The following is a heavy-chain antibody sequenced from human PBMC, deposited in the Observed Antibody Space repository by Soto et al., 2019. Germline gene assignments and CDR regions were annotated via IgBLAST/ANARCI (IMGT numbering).Heavy chain of an antibody. CDR3: SCEAEADIRAVRAVSAFLLNSSSDL. Sequence: GKGLVWVSRIRSDGGTNYADSVKGRFTVSRDNAKNTLYLQMNSLRAEASAVYYFSCEAEADIRAVRAVSAFLLNSSSDL. J-gene: IGHJ2*01. V-gene: IGHV3-74*01. D-gene: IGHD6-19*01. CDR2: IRSDGGT.